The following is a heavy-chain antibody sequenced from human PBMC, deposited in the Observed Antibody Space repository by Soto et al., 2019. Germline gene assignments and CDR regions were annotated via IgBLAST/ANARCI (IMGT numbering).Heavy chain of an antibody. D-gene: IGHD6-6*01. V-gene: IGHV3-30*18. J-gene: IGHJ4*02. CDR2: ISYDGSNK. CDR3: AKRLFAGSSSSGLDY. Sequence: QVPLVESGGGVVQPGRSLRLSCAASGFTFSSYGMHWVRQAPGKGLEWVAVISYDGSNKYYADSVKGRFTISRDNSKITLYLQMNSLRAEDTAVYYCAKRLFAGSSSSGLDYWGQGTLVTVSS. CDR1: GFTFSSYG.